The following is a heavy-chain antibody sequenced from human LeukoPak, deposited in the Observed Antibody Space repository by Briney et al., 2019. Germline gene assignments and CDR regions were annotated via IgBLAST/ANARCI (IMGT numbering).Heavy chain of an antibody. CDR3: ATSNDAKIAPFDH. Sequence: SETLSLTCTVSGVSMSAYQWSWVRQSPEKGLEWIGCINTKGETSYNPSLKSRVTTSVDTSKSQFSLRLTSVTAADTAEYYCATSNDAKIAPFDHWGQGAPVTVSS. V-gene: IGHV4-4*09. D-gene: IGHD2-21*01. CDR2: INTKGET. CDR1: GVSMSAYQ. J-gene: IGHJ4*02.